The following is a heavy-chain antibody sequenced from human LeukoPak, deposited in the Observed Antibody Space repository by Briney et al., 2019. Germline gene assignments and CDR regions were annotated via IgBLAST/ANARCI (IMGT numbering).Heavy chain of an antibody. J-gene: IGHJ5*02. Sequence: GRSLRLSCAASGFTFSSYAMHLVRRAPGKGLEWVAVISYDGSNKYYADSVKGRFTISRDNSKNTLYLQMNSLRAEDTAVYYCARGDPAWFDPWGQGTLVTVSS. V-gene: IGHV3-30-3*01. CDR2: ISYDGSNK. CDR1: GFTFSSYA. CDR3: ARGDPAWFDP.